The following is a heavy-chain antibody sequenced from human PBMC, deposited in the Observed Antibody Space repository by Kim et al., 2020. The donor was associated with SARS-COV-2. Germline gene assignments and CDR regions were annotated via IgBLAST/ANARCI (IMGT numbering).Heavy chain of an antibody. V-gene: IGHV4-39*01. Sequence: SETLSLTCTVSGGSLSSNSYYWVWIRQPPGKGLEWIGTAYCIGNTYYNPSLKSRITISVDTSKNQFSLKPGSVTAADTAFYYWARHQRYSSGWNGDFYY. CDR1: GGSLSSNSYY. CDR3: ARHQRYSSGWNGDFYY. D-gene: IGHD6-19*01. J-gene: IGHJ6*01. CDR2: AYCIGNT.